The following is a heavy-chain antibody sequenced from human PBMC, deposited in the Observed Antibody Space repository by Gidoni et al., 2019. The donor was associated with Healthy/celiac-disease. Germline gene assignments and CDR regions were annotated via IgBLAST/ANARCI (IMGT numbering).Heavy chain of an antibody. CDR1: GGTFSSYT. CDR3: ARGRRDYYGSGSYPDY. CDR2: IIPILGIA. V-gene: IGHV1-69*02. D-gene: IGHD3-10*01. Sequence: QVQLVQSGAEVKKPGSSVKVSCKASGGTFSSYTISWVRQAPGQGLEWMGRIIPILGIANYAQKFQGRVTITADKSTSTAYMELSSLRSEDTAVYYCARGRRDYYGSGSYPDYWGQGTLVTVSS. J-gene: IGHJ4*02.